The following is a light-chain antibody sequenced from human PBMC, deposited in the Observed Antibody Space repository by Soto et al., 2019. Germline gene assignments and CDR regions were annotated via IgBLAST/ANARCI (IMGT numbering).Light chain of an antibody. CDR2: DVS. Sequence: LTQPASVSGSPGQSITISCTGTSSDVGGYNYVSWYQQRPGKAPKLMIYDVSNRPSGVSNRFSGSKSGNTASLTISGLQAEDEADYYCSSYTSSSTLNVFGTGTKVTVL. CDR1: SSDVGGYNY. CDR3: SSYTSSSTLNV. J-gene: IGLJ1*01. V-gene: IGLV2-14*01.